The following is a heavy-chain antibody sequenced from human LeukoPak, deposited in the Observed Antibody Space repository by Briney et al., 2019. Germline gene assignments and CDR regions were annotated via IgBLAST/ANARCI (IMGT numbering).Heavy chain of an antibody. CDR1: GYTFTSYD. J-gene: IGHJ6*02. CDR2: MNPNSGNT. V-gene: IGHV1-8*01. D-gene: IGHD6-19*01. Sequence: ASVKVSCKASGYTFTSYDINWVRQATGQGLEWMGWMNPNSGNTGYAQKFQGRVTMTRNTSISTAYMELSSLRSEDTAVYYCARGYSSGWFPYYYYYYGMDVWGQGTTVTVSS. CDR3: ARGYSSGWFPYYYYYYGMDV.